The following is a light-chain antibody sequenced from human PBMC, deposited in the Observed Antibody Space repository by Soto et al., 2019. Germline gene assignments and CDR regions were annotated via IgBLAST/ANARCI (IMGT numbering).Light chain of an antibody. CDR2: EVS. J-gene: IGLJ2*01. CDR1: SSDVGGYNY. V-gene: IGLV2-8*01. Sequence: QSALTQPPSASGSPGQSVTISCTGTSSDVGGYNYVSWYQQHPGKAPKLMIYEVSKRPSGVPDRFSGSKSGNTASLTVSGLQAEDAADYYCSSYAGSNNVVFGGGTTLTVL. CDR3: SSYAGSNNVV.